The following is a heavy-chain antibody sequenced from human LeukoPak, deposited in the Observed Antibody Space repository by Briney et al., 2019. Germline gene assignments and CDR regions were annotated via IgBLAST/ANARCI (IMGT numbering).Heavy chain of an antibody. CDR2: VIPIFGTA. CDR3: ARGCGGDCGDAFDI. V-gene: IGHV1-69*01. D-gene: IGHD2-21*02. J-gene: IGHJ3*02. CDR1: GGTFSSYA. Sequence: SVKVSCKASGGTFSSYAISWVRQAPGQGLEWMGGVIPIFGTANYAQKFQGRVTITADESTSTAYMELSSLRSEDTAVYYCARGCGGDCGDAFDIWGQGTMVTVSS.